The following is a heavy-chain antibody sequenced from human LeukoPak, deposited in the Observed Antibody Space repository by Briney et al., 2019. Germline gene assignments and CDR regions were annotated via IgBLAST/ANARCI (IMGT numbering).Heavy chain of an antibody. J-gene: IGHJ4*02. CDR1: GFTFSNYA. D-gene: IGHD3-10*01. Sequence: PGGSLRLSCVGSGFTFSNYAISWVRQAPGKGLEWVSAISGRGGSTYFLDSVKGRFTISRDNSKNTLYLQMNSLRAEDTAVYFCAKDTSSSGSYFDHWGQGTLVTVSS. CDR2: ISGRGGST. CDR3: AKDTSSSGSYFDH. V-gene: IGHV3-23*01.